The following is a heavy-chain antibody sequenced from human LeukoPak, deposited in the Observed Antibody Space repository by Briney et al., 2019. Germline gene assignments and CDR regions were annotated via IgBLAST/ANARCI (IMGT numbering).Heavy chain of an antibody. V-gene: IGHV4-4*02. CDR2: IYHSGGT. D-gene: IGHD5-24*01. J-gene: IGHJ4*02. Sequence: SGTLSLTCAVSGGSISSNNWGNWVRQPPGKGLEWIGEIYHSGGTNYNPSLKNRVTISVDKSKNQFSLKLTSVTAADTAVYYCARDADDYIPFDYWGQGTLVTVSS. CDR1: GGSISSNNW. CDR3: ARDADDYIPFDY.